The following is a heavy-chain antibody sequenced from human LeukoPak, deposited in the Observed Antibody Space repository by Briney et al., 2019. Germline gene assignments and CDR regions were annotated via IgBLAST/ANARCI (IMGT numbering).Heavy chain of an antibody. J-gene: IGHJ4*02. Sequence: GGSLGLSCVASGFPFSSYWMTWVRQAPGKGLEWVANIKQDGSKKSYVDSVKGRYTISRDNAKNSLYLQMNSLRAEDTAIYYCTRVGYIDEGIDYWGQGTLVTVSS. CDR1: GFPFSSYW. V-gene: IGHV3-7*04. D-gene: IGHD5-24*01. CDR2: IKQDGSKK. CDR3: TRVGYIDEGIDY.